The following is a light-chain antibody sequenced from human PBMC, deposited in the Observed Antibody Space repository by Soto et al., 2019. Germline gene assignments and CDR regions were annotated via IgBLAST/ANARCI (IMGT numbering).Light chain of an antibody. V-gene: IGLV1-44*01. CDR2: DNN. CDR3: ASWDDRLNAVV. Sequence: QSALTQSPSASGTPGQRVTITCSGSNSNIGSNTVNWYQQLPGTAPKLLVYDNNKRPSGVPGRFSDSKSGTSASLAISGLQSEDEADYYCASWDDRLNAVVFGGGTKLTVL. CDR1: NSNIGSNT. J-gene: IGLJ2*01.